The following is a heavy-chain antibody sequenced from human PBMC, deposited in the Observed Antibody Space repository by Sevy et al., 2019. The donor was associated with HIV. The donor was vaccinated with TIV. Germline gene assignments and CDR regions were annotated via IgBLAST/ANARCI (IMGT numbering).Heavy chain of an antibody. Sequence: SETLSLTCTVSGGSISSGGYYWSWIRQHTGKGLEWIGYIYHSGSTYYNPSLKSRVNISLDTSKNQYSLKLSYVIAADTAVYYCARLDYYESTGHPVGFDYWGQGTLVTVSS. D-gene: IGHD3-22*01. CDR2: IYHSGST. CDR3: ARLDYYESTGHPVGFDY. CDR1: GGSISSGGYY. J-gene: IGHJ4*02. V-gene: IGHV4-31*03.